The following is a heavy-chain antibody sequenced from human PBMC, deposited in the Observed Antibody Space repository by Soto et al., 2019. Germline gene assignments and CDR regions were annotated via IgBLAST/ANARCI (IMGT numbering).Heavy chain of an antibody. V-gene: IGHV1-18*01. CDR3: ARGYCSCGRCYSRADWFDP. CDR2: ISAYNGNT. J-gene: IGHJ5*02. CDR1: GYTFTSYG. D-gene: IGHD2-15*01. Sequence: ASVKVSCKASGYTFTSYGISWVRQAPGQGLEWMGWISAYNGNTNYAQKLQGRVTMTTDTSTSTAYMELRSLRSDDTAVYYCARGYCSCGRCYSRADWFDPWGQGTMVTGSA.